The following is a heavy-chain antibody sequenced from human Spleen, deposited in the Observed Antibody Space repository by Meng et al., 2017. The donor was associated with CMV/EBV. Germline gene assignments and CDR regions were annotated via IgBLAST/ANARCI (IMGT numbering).Heavy chain of an antibody. Sequence: ASVKVSCKASGYTFTSYGISWVRQAPGQGLEWMGWISAYNGNTNYAQKLQGRATMTTDTSTSTAYMELRSLRSDDTAVYYCARVGGILPAAKNWFDPWGQGTLVTVSS. CDR2: ISAYNGNT. D-gene: IGHD2-2*01. CDR1: GYTFTSYG. V-gene: IGHV1-18*01. CDR3: ARVGGILPAAKNWFDP. J-gene: IGHJ5*02.